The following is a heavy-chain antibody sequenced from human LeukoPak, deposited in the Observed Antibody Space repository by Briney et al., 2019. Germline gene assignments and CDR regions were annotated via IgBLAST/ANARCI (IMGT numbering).Heavy chain of an antibody. CDR1: GGSISYY. V-gene: IGHV4-4*07. CDR3: ARGSYYYYYDSSGYKGTGFDY. Sequence: SETLSLTCTVSGGSISYYWSWIRQPAGKGLEWIGRIYTSGSTNYNPSLRSRVTMSVDTSKNQFSLKLSSVTAADTAVYYCARGSYYYYYDSSGYKGTGFDYWGQGTLVTVSS. CDR2: IYTSGST. J-gene: IGHJ4*02. D-gene: IGHD3-22*01.